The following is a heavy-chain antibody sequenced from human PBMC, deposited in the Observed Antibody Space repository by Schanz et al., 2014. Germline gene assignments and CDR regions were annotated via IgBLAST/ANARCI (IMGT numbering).Heavy chain of an antibody. J-gene: IGHJ3*02. Sequence: EVQLVESGGDLVQPGGSLSLSCAASGFTFSNYAMSWVRQAPGKGLDWVSIISGTGSTPYYADSVKGRYTISRDNSKNTLYLQMNSLRDEDTAMYYCAKRCSSTSCSHGAFDIWGQGTMVTVSS. V-gene: IGHV3-23*04. CDR3: AKRCSSTSCSHGAFDI. D-gene: IGHD2-2*01. CDR1: GFTFSNYA. CDR2: ISGTGSTP.